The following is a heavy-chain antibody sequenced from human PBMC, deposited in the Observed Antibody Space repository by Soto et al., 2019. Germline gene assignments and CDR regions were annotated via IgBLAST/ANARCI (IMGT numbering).Heavy chain of an antibody. Sequence: PSETLSLTCTVSGGSISSGGYYWSWIRQHPGKGLEWIGYIYYSGSTYYNPSLKSRVTISVDTSKNQFSLKLSSVTAADTAVYYCARSYGDWVINYYYYGMDVWGQGTTVTVSS. CDR2: IYYSGST. D-gene: IGHD3-16*01. V-gene: IGHV4-31*03. CDR1: GGSISSGGYY. J-gene: IGHJ6*02. CDR3: ARSYGDWVINYYYYGMDV.